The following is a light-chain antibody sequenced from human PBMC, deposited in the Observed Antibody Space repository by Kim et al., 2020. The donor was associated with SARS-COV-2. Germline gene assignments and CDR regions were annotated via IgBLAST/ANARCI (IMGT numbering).Light chain of an antibody. CDR1: QSISTY. CDR3: QQSYSTPLT. CDR2: ATS. V-gene: IGKV1-39*01. J-gene: IGKJ4*01. Sequence: DIQMTQSPSSLSASVGDRVTITCRASQSISTYLNWYQQKPGKAPKLLVYATSHLQSGVPSRFSGSGSGSDFTEFTLSISTLHPEDVATYYCQQSYSTPLTFGGGTKVEIK.